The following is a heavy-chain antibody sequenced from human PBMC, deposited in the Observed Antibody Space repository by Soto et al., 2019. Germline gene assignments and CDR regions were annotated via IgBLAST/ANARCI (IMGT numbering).Heavy chain of an antibody. CDR1: GYSFTNYG. V-gene: IGHV1-18*01. CDR2: ISAYNGNT. CDR3: ARDRGVAPPVAGNTHYYYYMDV. D-gene: IGHD6-19*01. Sequence: QDQLVQSGVEVKKPGASVKVSCKASGYSFTNYGITWVRQAPGQGFEWMGWISAYNGNTKYAQKLQGRVTMTTDASTSTAYLELRSLKSDDTAVYYCARDRGVAPPVAGNTHYYYYMDVWGKGTTVTVSS. J-gene: IGHJ6*03.